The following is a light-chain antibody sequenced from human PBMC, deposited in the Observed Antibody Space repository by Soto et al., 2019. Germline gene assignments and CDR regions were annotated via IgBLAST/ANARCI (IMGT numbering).Light chain of an antibody. J-gene: IGKJ1*01. Sequence: EIVLTQSPGTLSLSPGERATLSCRASQSVSSTYLAWYQHKPGQAPRLRIYGASSRATGIPDRFSGSGSGTHFTLTISRLEPEDFAVYYCQQHGSSLTWTVGQGTKVEIK. CDR3: QQHGSSLTWT. CDR1: QSVSSTY. CDR2: GAS. V-gene: IGKV3-20*01.